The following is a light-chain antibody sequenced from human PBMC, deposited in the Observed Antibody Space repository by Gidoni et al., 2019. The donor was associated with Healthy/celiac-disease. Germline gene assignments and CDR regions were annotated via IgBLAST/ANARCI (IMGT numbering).Light chain of an antibody. Sequence: IVITQSPLSLPVPPGEPASISCRSSQSLLHSNGYNYLDWYLQKPGQSPQLLIYLGSNRASGVPDRFSGSGSGTDFTLKISRVEAEDVGVYYCMQALQTPYTFXQXTKLEIK. CDR3: MQALQTPYT. V-gene: IGKV2-28*01. CDR1: QSLLHSNGYNY. CDR2: LGS. J-gene: IGKJ2*01.